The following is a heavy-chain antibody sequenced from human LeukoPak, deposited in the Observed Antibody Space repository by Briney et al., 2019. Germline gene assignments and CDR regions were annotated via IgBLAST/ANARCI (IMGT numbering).Heavy chain of an antibody. CDR1: DGSISSYY. J-gene: IGHJ4*02. CDR3: ARALTTVIDY. Sequence: SETLSLTCTVSDGSISSYYWSWIRQPPGKGLEWIGYIYYSGSTNYNPSLKSRVTISVDTSKNQFSLKLSSVTAADTAVYYCARALTTVIDYWGQGTLVTVSS. CDR2: IYYSGST. V-gene: IGHV4-59*13. D-gene: IGHD4-17*01.